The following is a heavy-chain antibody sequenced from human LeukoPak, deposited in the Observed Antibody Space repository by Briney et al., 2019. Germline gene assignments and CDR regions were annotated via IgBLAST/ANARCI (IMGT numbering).Heavy chain of an antibody. CDR2: ISGSGGST. J-gene: IGHJ6*02. CDR1: GFTFSSYA. Sequence: PGGSLRLSCAASGFTFSSYAMSWVRQAPGKGLEWVSAISGSGGSTYYADSVKGRFTISRDNSKNTLYLQMNSLRAEDTAVYYCAKEDGSSSGWFGGTSHSYGMDVWGQGTTVTVSS. D-gene: IGHD6-19*01. CDR3: AKEDGSSSGWFGGTSHSYGMDV. V-gene: IGHV3-23*01.